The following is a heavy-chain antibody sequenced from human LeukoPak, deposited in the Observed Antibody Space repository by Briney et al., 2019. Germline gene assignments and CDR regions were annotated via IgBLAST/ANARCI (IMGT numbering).Heavy chain of an antibody. CDR3: ARGVATITSYYYYGMDV. J-gene: IGHJ6*02. V-gene: IGHV4-61*01. D-gene: IGHD5-12*01. CDR2: IYYSGST. Sequence: SETLSLTCNVSGYSIRSGYYWGWIRQPPGKGLEWIGYIYYSGSTNYNPSLKSRVTISVDTSKNQFSLKLSSVTAADTAVYYCARGVATITSYYYYGMDVWGQGTTVTVSS. CDR1: GYSIRSGYY.